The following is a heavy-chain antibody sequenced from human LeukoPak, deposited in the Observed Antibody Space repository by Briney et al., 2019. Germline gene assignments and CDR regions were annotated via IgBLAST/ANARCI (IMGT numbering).Heavy chain of an antibody. CDR3: AKDIFTMVRGVVDY. V-gene: IGHV3-9*01. Sequence: GGSLRLSCAASGFTFSSYSMNWVRHAPGKGLEWVSGISWNSGSIGYADSVKGRFTISRDNAKNSLYLQMNSLRAEDTALYYCAKDIFTMVRGVVDYWGQGTLVTVSS. D-gene: IGHD3-10*01. CDR1: GFTFSSYS. CDR2: ISWNSGSI. J-gene: IGHJ4*02.